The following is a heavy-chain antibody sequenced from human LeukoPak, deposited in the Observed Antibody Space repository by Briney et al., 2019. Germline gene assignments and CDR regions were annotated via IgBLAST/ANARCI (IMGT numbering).Heavy chain of an antibody. V-gene: IGHV3-21*01. CDR2: ISSSSSYI. CDR3: ARDIGGASRFTYFDY. D-gene: IGHD1-26*01. J-gene: IGHJ4*02. Sequence: GGSLRISCSASGFTFSGYGMNWVRKAPGKGLELVSSISSSSSYIYYADSVKGRFTISRDNAKNSLYLQMNSLRAADTAVYYCARDIGGASRFTYFDYWGQGTLVTVSS. CDR1: GFTFSGYG.